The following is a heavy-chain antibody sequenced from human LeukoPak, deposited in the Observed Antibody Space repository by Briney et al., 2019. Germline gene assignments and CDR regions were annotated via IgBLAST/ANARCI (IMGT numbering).Heavy chain of an antibody. J-gene: IGHJ3*01. V-gene: IGHV4-59*08. D-gene: IGHD5-18*01. CDR2: IYDVATT. CDR1: GFTFSSYS. CDR3: ARPGVGSGRYGAFDV. Sequence: GSLRLSCAASGFTFSSYSMNWVRQAPGKGLEWIGRIYDVATTDYNPSLKSRVTMSVDTSKNQFSLNLRSMTAADTAVYYCARPGVGSGRYGAFDVWGQGTMVTVSS.